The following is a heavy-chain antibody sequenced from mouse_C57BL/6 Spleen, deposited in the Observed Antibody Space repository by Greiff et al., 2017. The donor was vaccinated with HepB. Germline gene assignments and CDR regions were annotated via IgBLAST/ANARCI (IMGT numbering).Heavy chain of an antibody. J-gene: IGHJ2*01. CDR3: ARRGVYYGIFDY. CDR1: GYTFTSYW. CDR2: IDPSDSYT. V-gene: IGHV1-69*01. Sequence: VQLQQSGAELVMPGASVKLSCKASGYTFTSYWMHWVKQRPGQGLEWIGEIDPSDSYTNYNQKFKGKSTLTVDKSSSTAYMQLSSLTSEDSAVYYCARRGVYYGIFDYWGQGTTLTVSS. D-gene: IGHD2-1*01.